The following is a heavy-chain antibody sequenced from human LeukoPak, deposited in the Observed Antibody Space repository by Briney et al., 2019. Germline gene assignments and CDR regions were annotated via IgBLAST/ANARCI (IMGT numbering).Heavy chain of an antibody. CDR2: FSSRSSNI. D-gene: IGHD3-9*01. V-gene: IGHV3-21*01. J-gene: IGHJ4*02. CDR3: ARALYYDILTNYQTHTYSFDY. CDR1: GFSFCAYS. Sequence: PGGSLRLSCAASGFSFCAYSMNSVRQAPGKGLEWVSSFSSRSSNIYYADSMKGRFTVSRDNAKNSLYLQMNSLRAEDTAVYYCARALYYDILTNYQTHTYSFDYWGQGTLLTVSS.